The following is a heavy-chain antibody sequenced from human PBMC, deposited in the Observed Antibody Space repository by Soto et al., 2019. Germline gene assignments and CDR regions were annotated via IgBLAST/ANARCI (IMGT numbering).Heavy chain of an antibody. V-gene: IGHV4-59*01. CDR2: IYYSGST. Sequence: SETLSLTCTVSGGSISSYYWSWIRQPPGKGLEWIGYIYYSGSTNYNPSLKSRVTISVDTSKNQFSLKLSSVTAADTAVYYCAFSDHRGPGMDVWGQGTTVTVSS. J-gene: IGHJ6*02. CDR3: AFSDHRGPGMDV. CDR1: GGSISSYY.